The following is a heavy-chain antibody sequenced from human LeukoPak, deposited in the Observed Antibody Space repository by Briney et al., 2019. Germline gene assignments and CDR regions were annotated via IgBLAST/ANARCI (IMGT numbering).Heavy chain of an antibody. Sequence: PGGSLRLSCAASGFTFSSYWMSWVRQAPSKGLEWVANIKQDGSEKYYVDSVRGRFTVSRDNAKKSLSLQMNSLRVEDTAIYYCARETYNDFWSGLNWFDPWGQGTLVTVSS. CDR3: ARETYNDFWSGLNWFDP. J-gene: IGHJ5*02. CDR1: GFTFSSYW. V-gene: IGHV3-7*01. CDR2: IKQDGSEK. D-gene: IGHD3-3*01.